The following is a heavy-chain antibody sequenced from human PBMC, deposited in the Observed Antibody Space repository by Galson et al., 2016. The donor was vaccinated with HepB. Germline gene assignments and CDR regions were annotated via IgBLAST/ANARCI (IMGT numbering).Heavy chain of an antibody. CDR3: ARALLGARPGARWFDP. Sequence: SETLSLTCTVYSESFSGYYWSWIRQPPGKGLEWIGEIRHSRSTNYNPSLKSRVTISMDTSKNQFSLRLNSVTAADTAVYYCARALLGARPGARWFDPWGQGSLITVSS. V-gene: IGHV4-34*01. CDR1: SESFSGYY. J-gene: IGHJ5*02. D-gene: IGHD6-6*01. CDR2: IRHSRST.